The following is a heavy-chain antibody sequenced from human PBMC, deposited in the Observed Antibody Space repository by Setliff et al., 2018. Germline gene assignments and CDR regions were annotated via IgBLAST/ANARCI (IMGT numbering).Heavy chain of an antibody. CDR2: VYYNGAA. J-gene: IGHJ4*02. V-gene: IGHV4-59*01. CDR1: GGSLSTYY. CDR3: ARGGTFRYFDY. D-gene: IGHD5-12*01. Sequence: PSETLSLTCTVSGGSLSTYYWSWIRQSPGRVLEYIGYVYYNGAADYSPSLKSRVTLSVDTSKNQFSLKLTSVTAADTAVYYCARGGTFRYFDYWGQGTPVTVSS.